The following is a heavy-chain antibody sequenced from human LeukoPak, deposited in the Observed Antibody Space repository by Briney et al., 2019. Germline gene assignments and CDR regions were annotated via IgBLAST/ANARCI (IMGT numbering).Heavy chain of an antibody. J-gene: IGHJ4*02. CDR1: GFTFSSNW. V-gene: IGHV3-7*01. Sequence: PGGSLRLSCATSGFTFSSNWMSWVRHVPGRGLDWVANIKPDGSAQYYAASVKGRFTVSRDNTMNSLYLQMSSPRAEDTAVYYCATDRGWRTSGYYLYYFEYWGQGTLVTYSS. CDR3: ATDRGWRTSGYYLYYFEY. CDR2: IKPDGSAQ. D-gene: IGHD3-3*01.